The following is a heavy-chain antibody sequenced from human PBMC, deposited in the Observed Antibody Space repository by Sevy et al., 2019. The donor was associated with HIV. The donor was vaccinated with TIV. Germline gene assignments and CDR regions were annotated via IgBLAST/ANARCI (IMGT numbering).Heavy chain of an antibody. CDR3: ASAIDYDSSGYYYNFDY. J-gene: IGHJ4*02. V-gene: IGHV3-23*01. D-gene: IGHD3-22*01. Sequence: GGSLRLSCAASGFTFSSYAMSWLRQAPGKGLEWVSALSGSGGSTYYADSVKGRFTISRDNSKNTLFLQMNSLRADDTAVYYCASAIDYDSSGYYYNFDYWGQGTLVTVSS. CDR2: LSGSGGST. CDR1: GFTFSSYA.